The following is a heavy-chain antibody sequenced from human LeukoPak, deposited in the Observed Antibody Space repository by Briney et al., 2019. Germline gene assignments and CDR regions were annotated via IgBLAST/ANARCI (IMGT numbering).Heavy chain of an antibody. D-gene: IGHD2-21*01. V-gene: IGHV3-30-3*01. Sequence: GGSLRLSCAASGFTFNTYFMHWVRQAPGKGLEWVADIASDGSHTFYVESVKGRFTISRDNSKNTLYLQMNSLRAEDTAVYFCARERQDTILHSGAFDIWGQGTMVTVSS. CDR2: IASDGSHT. CDR3: ARERQDTILHSGAFDI. J-gene: IGHJ3*02. CDR1: GFTFNTYF.